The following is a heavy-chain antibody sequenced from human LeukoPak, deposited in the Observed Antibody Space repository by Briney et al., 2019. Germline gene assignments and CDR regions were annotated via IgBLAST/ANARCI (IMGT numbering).Heavy chain of an antibody. J-gene: IGHJ4*02. D-gene: IGHD1-14*01. CDR3: AKESPYTSPRNYYFDN. Sequence: GGSLRLSCAASGFTFSNAWMNWVRQAPGKGLEWVGRIKSRTDGGTTDYAAPVKGRFTISRDDSKNTLYLQMNSLKTEDTAVYYCAKESPYTSPRNYYFDNWGQGTLVTVSS. V-gene: IGHV3-15*01. CDR2: IKSRTDGGTT. CDR1: GFTFSNAW.